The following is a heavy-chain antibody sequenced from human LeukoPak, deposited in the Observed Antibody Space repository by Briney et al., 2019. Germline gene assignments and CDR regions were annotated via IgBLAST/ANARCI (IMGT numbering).Heavy chain of an antibody. V-gene: IGHV4-34*01. CDR3: ARGGGSYYPDY. CDR1: GFIFSSYA. CDR2: INHSGST. J-gene: IGHJ4*02. D-gene: IGHD3-10*01. Sequence: GSLRLSCAASGFIFSSYAMSWVRQPPGKGLEWIGEINHSGSTNYNPSLKSRVTISVDTSKNQFSLKLSSVTAADTAVYYCARGGGSYYPDYWGQGTLVTVSS.